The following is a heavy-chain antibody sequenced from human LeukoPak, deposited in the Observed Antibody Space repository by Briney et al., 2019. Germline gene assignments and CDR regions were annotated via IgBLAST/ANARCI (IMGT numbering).Heavy chain of an antibody. Sequence: GSSVKVPCKASGGTFSSYAISWVRQAPGQGLEWMGGIIPIFGTANYAQKFQGRVTITADGSTSTAYMELSSLRSEDTAVYYCARDRLRFLEWKDPNYYYMDVWGKGTTVTVSS. D-gene: IGHD3-3*01. J-gene: IGHJ6*03. CDR3: ARDRLRFLEWKDPNYYYMDV. CDR2: IIPIFGTA. CDR1: GGTFSSYA. V-gene: IGHV1-69*01.